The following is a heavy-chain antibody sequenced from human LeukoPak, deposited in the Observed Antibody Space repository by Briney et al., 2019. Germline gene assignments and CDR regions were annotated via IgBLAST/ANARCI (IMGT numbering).Heavy chain of an antibody. D-gene: IGHD6-13*01. J-gene: IGHJ4*02. CDR1: GGSISSYY. V-gene: IGHV4-59*05. CDR3: ARRYSSSWYAFDY. Sequence: PSETLSLTCTVSGGSISSYYWSWIRQPPGKGLEWIGSIYYSGSTYYNPSLKSRVTISVDTSKNQFSLKLSSVTAADTAVYYCARRYSSSWYAFDYWGQGTLVTVSS. CDR2: IYYSGST.